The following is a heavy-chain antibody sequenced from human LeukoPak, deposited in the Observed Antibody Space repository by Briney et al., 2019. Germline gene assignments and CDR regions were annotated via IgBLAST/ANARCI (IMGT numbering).Heavy chain of an antibody. CDR2: NSGRP. D-gene: IGHD4-11*01. Sequence: MASETLSLTCSVSGYSIGSGYDGAWIRQPPGEGLGWIGSNSGRPYYKPSLQSPVTISIDTSKNQIFLKLRSTPAADTAHYYCARAEINDYTRYWGQGILVIVSS. CDR1: GYSIGSGYD. CDR3: ARAEINDYTRY. J-gene: IGHJ4*02. V-gene: IGHV4-38-2*02.